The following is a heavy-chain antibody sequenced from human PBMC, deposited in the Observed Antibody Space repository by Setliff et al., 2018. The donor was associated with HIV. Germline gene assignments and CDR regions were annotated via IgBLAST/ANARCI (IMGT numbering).Heavy chain of an antibody. V-gene: IGHV1-46*01. CDR1: GYTFTDYY. D-gene: IGHD6-13*01. J-gene: IGHJ5*02. CDR2: INPNGGST. CDR3: ASSNWQLVADH. Sequence: ASVKVSCKASGYTFTDYYLHWVRQAPGQGPEWMGLINPNGGSTIYAQKFEDRLTVTSDMATTTLYMELRSLRFDDTAMYYCASSNWQLVADHWGQGTPVTVSS.